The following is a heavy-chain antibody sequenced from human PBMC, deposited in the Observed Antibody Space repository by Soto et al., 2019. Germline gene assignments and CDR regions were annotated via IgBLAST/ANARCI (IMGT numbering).Heavy chain of an antibody. J-gene: IGHJ4*02. D-gene: IGHD3-22*01. Sequence: QVQLVESGGGVVQPGGSLRLSCAASGFTFSSYGMHWVRQAPGKGLEWVAVIWYDGSKKYYADSVKGRLTISRDNSKNTVYLQMNSLRAEDTAVYFCARGYDESSGVFDYWGQGTLVTVSS. CDR1: GFTFSSYG. V-gene: IGHV3-33*01. CDR2: IWYDGSKK. CDR3: ARGYDESSGVFDY.